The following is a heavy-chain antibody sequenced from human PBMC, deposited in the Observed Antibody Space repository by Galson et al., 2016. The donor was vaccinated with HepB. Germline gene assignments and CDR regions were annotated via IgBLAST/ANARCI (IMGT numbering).Heavy chain of an antibody. CDR1: GFTFSSYA. V-gene: IGHV3-23*01. CDR2: ISGSGDRT. Sequence: SLRLSCAASGFTFSSYAMSWVRQAPGKGLEWVSAISGSGDRTYYADSVKGRFTISRDNSKNTLYLQMNSLRAEDTAVYFCAKDWGFWNYDGGGTLDYWGQGTLVTVSS. D-gene: IGHD3-22*01. CDR3: AKDWGFWNYDGGGTLDY. J-gene: IGHJ4*02.